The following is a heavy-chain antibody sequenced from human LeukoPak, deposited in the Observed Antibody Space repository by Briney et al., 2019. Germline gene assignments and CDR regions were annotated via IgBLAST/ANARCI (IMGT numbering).Heavy chain of an antibody. V-gene: IGHV4-38-2*02. CDR1: GYSINSGYY. CDR3: ASGVVVITTRPFDY. Sequence: PSETLSLTCTVSGYSINSGYYWGWVRQLPGKGLEWIGYIYHSGSTDYNPSLKSRVTISVDTSKNQFSLKLSSVTAADTAVYYCASGVVVITTRPFDYWGQGTLVTVSS. D-gene: IGHD3-22*01. CDR2: IYHSGST. J-gene: IGHJ4*02.